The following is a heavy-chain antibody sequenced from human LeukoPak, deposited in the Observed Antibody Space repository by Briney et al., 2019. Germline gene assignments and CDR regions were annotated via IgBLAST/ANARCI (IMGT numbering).Heavy chain of an antibody. CDR1: GFTFDDYA. CDR3: AKASGRDRXXXXXXXLYYFDY. V-gene: IGHV3-9*01. CDR2: ISWNSGSI. Sequence: GGSLRLSCAASGFTFDDYAMHWVRQAPGKGLEWVSGISWNSGSIGYADSVKGRFTISRDNAKNSLYLQMNSLRAEDTALYYCAKASGRDRXXXXXXXLYYFDYWGQGTXXT. J-gene: IGHJ4*02. D-gene: IGHD2-21*02.